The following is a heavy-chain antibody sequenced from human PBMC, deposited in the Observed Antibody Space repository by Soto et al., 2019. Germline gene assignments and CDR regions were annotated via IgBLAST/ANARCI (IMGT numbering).Heavy chain of an antibody. Sequence: QLQLQESGPGLVKPSETLSLTCTVSDGSISSGSDYWAWIRQPPGKGLELIGSISNSWSTYYNPFLNSPVTISLDTSRNQFSLKLRSVTAADTALYYWAKHYKGIVTLGVLGKGTAVTVSS. CDR3: AKHYKGIVTLGV. J-gene: IGHJ6*04. CDR2: ISNSWST. CDR1: DGSISSGSDY. D-gene: IGHD2-15*01. V-gene: IGHV4-39*01.